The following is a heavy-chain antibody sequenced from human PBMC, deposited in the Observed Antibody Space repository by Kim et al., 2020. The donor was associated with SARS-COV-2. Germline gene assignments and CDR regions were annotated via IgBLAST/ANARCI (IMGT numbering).Heavy chain of an antibody. CDR3: ARVEREPLGSWPRIDY. Sequence: SVRGRCTIARDNAKNSLYLQMNSLRAEDTAVYYCARVEREPLGSWPRIDYWGQGTLVTVSS. D-gene: IGHD6-13*01. J-gene: IGHJ4*02. V-gene: IGHV3-48*03.